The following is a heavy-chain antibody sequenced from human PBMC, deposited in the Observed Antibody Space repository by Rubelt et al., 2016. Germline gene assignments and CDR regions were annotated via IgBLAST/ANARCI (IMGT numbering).Heavy chain of an antibody. D-gene: IGHD3-22*01. CDR3: ARFAIGGHSSGYLFDY. CDR2: INPNSGGT. Sequence: QVQLVQSGAEVKKPGASVKVSCKASGYTFTGYYMHWVRQAPGQGLGWMGWINPNSGGTNYAQKCKGRVTMTRDASISTADMELSRLRSDDTAVYYCARFAIGGHSSGYLFDYWGQGTLVTVSS. V-gene: IGHV1-2*02. CDR1: GYTFTGYY. J-gene: IGHJ4*02.